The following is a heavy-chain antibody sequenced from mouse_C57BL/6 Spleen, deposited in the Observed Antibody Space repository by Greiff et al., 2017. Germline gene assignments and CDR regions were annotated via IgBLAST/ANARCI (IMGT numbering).Heavy chain of an antibody. CDR3: ERGGIYYYGSNYDMDD. V-gene: IGHV5-4*03. D-gene: IGHD1-1*01. Sequence: DVKLVESGGGLVKPGGSLKLSCAASGFTFSSYAMSWVRQTPEKRLEWVATISDGGSYTYYPDNVKGRFTISRDNAKNNLYLQMSHLKSEDTAMYYCERGGIYYYGSNYDMDDWGQGTSVTVSS. CDR1: GFTFSSYA. CDR2: ISDGGSYT. J-gene: IGHJ4*01.